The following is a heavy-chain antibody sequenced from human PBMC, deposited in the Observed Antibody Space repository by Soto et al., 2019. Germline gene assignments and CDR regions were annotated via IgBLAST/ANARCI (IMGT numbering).Heavy chain of an antibody. Sequence: EVQLVESGGGLVQPGGSLRLSCAGSGFIFSTYDMSWVRQTAGKRLEWVSTIGGGGDTYYEDSVKGRFTIFRENAKDSLYLQMNSLRVGDTAIYYCARAMEVDPIDYWGQGTLVTVSS. CDR3: ARAMEVDPIDY. J-gene: IGHJ4*02. CDR1: GFIFSTYD. D-gene: IGHD1-1*01. V-gene: IGHV3-13*01. CDR2: IGGGGDT.